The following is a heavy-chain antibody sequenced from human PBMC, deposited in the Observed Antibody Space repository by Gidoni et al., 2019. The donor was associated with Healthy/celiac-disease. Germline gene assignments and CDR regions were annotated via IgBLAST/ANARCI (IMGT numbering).Heavy chain of an antibody. CDR2: IRSKADGGTT. D-gene: IGHD3-16*01. CDR1: GFTFGDYA. CDR3: TRGLMITFGGVIPYYFDY. Sequence: EVQLVESGGGLVKPGWSLRLSCTASGFTFGDYAMIWFRQAPGKGLEWVGCIRSKADGGTTEYAASVKGRFTISRDDSKSIAYLQMNSLKTEDTAVYYCTRGLMITFGGVIPYYFDYWGQGTLVTVSS. J-gene: IGHJ4*02. V-gene: IGHV3-49*05.